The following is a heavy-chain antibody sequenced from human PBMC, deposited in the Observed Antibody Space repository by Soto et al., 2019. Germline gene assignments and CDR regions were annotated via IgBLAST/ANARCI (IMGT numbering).Heavy chain of an antibody. V-gene: IGHV3-21*01. D-gene: IGHD2-2*01. CDR2: ISSSSSYI. CDR1: GFTFSSYS. CDR3: ARDRYCSTTSCYGMDV. J-gene: IGHJ6*02. Sequence: KSGGSLRLSCAASGFTFSSYSMNWVRQAPGKGLEWVSSISSSSSYIYYADSVKGRFTISRDNAKNSLYLQMNSLRAEDTVVYYCARDRYCSTTSCYGMDVWGQGTTVTVSS.